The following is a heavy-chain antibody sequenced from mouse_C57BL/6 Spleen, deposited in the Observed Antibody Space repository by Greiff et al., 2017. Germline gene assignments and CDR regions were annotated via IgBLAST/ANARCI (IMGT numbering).Heavy chain of an antibody. CDR2: IDPEDGDT. D-gene: IGHD1-1*01. V-gene: IGHV14-1*01. J-gene: IGHJ3*01. CDR3: TTVLGGSSYGFAY. Sequence: VQLQQSGAELVRPGASVKLSCTASGFNIKDYYMHWVKQRPEQGLEWIGRIDPEDGDTEYAPKYQGKATMTADTSSNTAYLQLSSLTSEDTAVYYCTTVLGGSSYGFAYWGQGTLVTVSA. CDR1: GFNIKDYY.